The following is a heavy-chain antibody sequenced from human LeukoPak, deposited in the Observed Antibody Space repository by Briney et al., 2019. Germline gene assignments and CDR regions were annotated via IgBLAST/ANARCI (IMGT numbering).Heavy chain of an antibody. V-gene: IGHV3-7*01. CDR2: IKEDGSQK. Sequence: GGSLRRSCAASGFTFSSYWMTWVRQAPGKGPEWVANIKEDGSQKYYVDSVRGRFTISRDNAKNSLFLQMNSLRAEDTAVYYCARRGGSSSRRSPVDYWGQGTLVTVSS. J-gene: IGHJ4*02. CDR3: ARRGGSSSRRSPVDY. D-gene: IGHD6-6*01. CDR1: GFTFSSYW.